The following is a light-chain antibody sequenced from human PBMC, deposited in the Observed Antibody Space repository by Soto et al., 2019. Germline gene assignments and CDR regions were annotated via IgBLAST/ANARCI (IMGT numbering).Light chain of an antibody. J-gene: IGKJ1*01. CDR2: KAS. V-gene: IGKV1-5*03. CDR3: QQYNTYRT. CDR1: QSISSW. Sequence: DIQMTQSPSTLSASVGDRVTITCRASQSISSWLAWYQQKPGKAPKLLIYKASSLESGVPSRFSGSVSGTEFTFTISSLQPDDFATYFCQQYNTYRTFGQGTKVDIK.